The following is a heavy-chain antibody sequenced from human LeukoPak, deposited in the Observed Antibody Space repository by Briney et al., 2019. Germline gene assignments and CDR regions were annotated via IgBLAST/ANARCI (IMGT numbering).Heavy chain of an antibody. CDR2: ICPDGTVT. V-gene: IGHV3-74*01. CDR1: GFTFSTYC. CDR3: VRDFRSADY. J-gene: IGHJ4*02. Sequence: QSGGSLRLSCAASGFTFSTYCMHWVRQAPGKGQMWVSRICPDGTVTNYADSVKARFIISRDNARNTVYLQMNSLRVEDTAVYYCVRDFRSADYWGQGTLVTVSS.